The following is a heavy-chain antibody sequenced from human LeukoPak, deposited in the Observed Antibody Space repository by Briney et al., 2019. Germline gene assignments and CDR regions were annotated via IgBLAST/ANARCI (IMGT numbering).Heavy chain of an antibody. CDR3: AKDIYPNLKQTENWFDP. CDR1: GFTFDDYA. D-gene: IGHD2-2*02. Sequence: PGGSLRLSCAASGFTFDDYAMHWVRQAPGKGLEWVSGISWNSGSIGYAGSVKGRFTISRDNAKNSLYLQMNSLRAEDTALYYCAKDIYPNLKQTENWFDPWGQGTLVTVSS. J-gene: IGHJ5*02. CDR2: ISWNSGSI. V-gene: IGHV3-9*01.